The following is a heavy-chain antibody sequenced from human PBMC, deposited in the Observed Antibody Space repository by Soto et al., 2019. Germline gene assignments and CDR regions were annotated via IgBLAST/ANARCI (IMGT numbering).Heavy chain of an antibody. CDR1: GYTFTSFG. D-gene: IGHD3-3*01. V-gene: IGHV1-18*01. CDR3: ARNELTIFGSPGFDP. Sequence: QVQLVQSGAEVKKPGASVKVSCKASGYTFTSFGISWVRQAPGQGLEWMGWISAYNGNTNYAQKLQGRVTMTTDTATSTAYMELRSLRSDDTAVYYCARNELTIFGSPGFDPWGQGTLVTVSS. CDR2: ISAYNGNT. J-gene: IGHJ5*02.